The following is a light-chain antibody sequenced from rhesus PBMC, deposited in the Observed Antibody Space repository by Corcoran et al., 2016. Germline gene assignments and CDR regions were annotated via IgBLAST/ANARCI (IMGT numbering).Light chain of an antibody. CDR1: SLKTYY. Sequence: SSGLTQEPALSVAMGHTVRMTCQGDSLKTYYASRYQQKPGQVPVLVIFGNTNRPSGIPGRFSGSWSGNTGSLTITGAQVEDEADYYCGSWDTSSMFYFFGGGTRLTVL. V-gene: IGLV3S11*01. CDR3: GSWDTSSMFYF. CDR2: GNT. J-gene: IGLJ1*01.